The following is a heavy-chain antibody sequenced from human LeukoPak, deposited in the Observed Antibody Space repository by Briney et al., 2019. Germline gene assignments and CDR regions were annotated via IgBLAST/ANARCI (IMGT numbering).Heavy chain of an antibody. Sequence: NPSETLSLTCTVSGGSISSYYWSWIRQPPGKGLEWIGYIYYSGSTNYNPSLKSRVTISVDTSKNQFSLKLSSVTAADTAVYYCAKGHCSSTSCYTGAFDIWGQGTMVTVSS. J-gene: IGHJ3*02. V-gene: IGHV4-59*01. CDR3: AKGHCSSTSCYTGAFDI. D-gene: IGHD2-2*02. CDR1: GGSISSYY. CDR2: IYYSGST.